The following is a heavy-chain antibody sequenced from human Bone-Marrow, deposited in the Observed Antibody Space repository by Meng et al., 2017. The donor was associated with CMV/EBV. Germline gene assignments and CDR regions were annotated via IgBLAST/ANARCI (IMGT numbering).Heavy chain of an antibody. Sequence: GGSLRLSCAASGFTFSSYEMNWVRQAPGKGLEWVSYISSSGSTIYYADSVKGRFTISRDNAKNSLYLQMNSLRAEDTAVYYCARDSNDVGATDYWGQGTLVTVSS. J-gene: IGHJ4*02. V-gene: IGHV3-48*03. D-gene: IGHD1-26*01. CDR1: GFTFSSYE. CDR2: ISSSGSTI. CDR3: ARDSNDVGATDY.